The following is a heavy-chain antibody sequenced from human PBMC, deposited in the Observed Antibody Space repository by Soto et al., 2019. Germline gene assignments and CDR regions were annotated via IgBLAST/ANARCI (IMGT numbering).Heavy chain of an antibody. D-gene: IGHD4-4*01. CDR3: AKDYYSGTNTWNFDY. CDR1: GFTFSSYG. Sequence: GGSLRLSCAASGFTFSSYGMHWVRQAPGKGLEWVAVISYDGSNKYYADSVKGRFTISRDNSKNTLYLQMNSLRAEDTAVYYCAKDYYSGTNTWNFDYWGQGTLVTVSS. J-gene: IGHJ4*02. V-gene: IGHV3-30*18. CDR2: ISYDGSNK.